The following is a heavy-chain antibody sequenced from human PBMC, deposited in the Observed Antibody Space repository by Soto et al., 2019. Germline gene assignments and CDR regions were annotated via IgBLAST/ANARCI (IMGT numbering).Heavy chain of an antibody. J-gene: IGHJ4*02. CDR2: IWYDGSNK. CDR3: ARDSSLARFDY. V-gene: IGHV3-33*01. Sequence: PGGSLRLSCAASGFTFSSYGMHWVRQAPGKGLEWVAVIWYDGSNKYYADSVKGRFTISRDNSKNTLYLQMNSLRAEDTAVYYCARDSSLARFDYWGQGTLVTVYS. CDR1: GFTFSSYG.